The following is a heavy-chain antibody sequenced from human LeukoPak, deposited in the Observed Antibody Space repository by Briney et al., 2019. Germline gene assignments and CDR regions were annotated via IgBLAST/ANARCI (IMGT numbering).Heavy chain of an antibody. Sequence: ASVKVSCKASGGTFSNYAISWVRQAPGQGLEWMGGIIPIFGTANYAQKFQGRVTMTRDTSTSTVYMELSSLRSEDTAVYYCARQYYHDSSAYYFAPDYWGQGTLVTVSS. D-gene: IGHD3-22*01. CDR1: GGTFSNYA. J-gene: IGHJ4*02. CDR2: IIPIFGTA. CDR3: ARQYYHDSSAYYFAPDY. V-gene: IGHV1-69*05.